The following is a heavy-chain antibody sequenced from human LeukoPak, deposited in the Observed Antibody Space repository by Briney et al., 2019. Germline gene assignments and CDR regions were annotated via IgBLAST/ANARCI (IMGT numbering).Heavy chain of an antibody. J-gene: IGHJ4*02. CDR3: TRCHDSSYYVPLFDN. V-gene: IGHV3-49*04. CDR1: GFTFGDYG. CDR2: IRSKAYGGTT. Sequence: GGSLRLSCTTSGFTFGDYGMSWVRQAPGKGLEWVGFIRSKAYGGTTEHAPAVKGRFTISRDDSKSIAYLQMDSPKTEGTAVYYCTRCHDSSYYVPLFDNWGQGTLVTVSS. D-gene: IGHD1-26*01.